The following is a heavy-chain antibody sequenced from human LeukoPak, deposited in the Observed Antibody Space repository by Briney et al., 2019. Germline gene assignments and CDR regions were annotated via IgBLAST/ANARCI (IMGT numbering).Heavy chain of an antibody. J-gene: IGHJ4*02. D-gene: IGHD3-22*01. Sequence: SQTLSLTCTVSGVSISSGGYYWSWIRQHPGKGLEWIGYIYYSGSTYYNPSLKSRVTISVDTSKNQFSLKLSSVTAADAAVYYCARTYYYESSGYLVPEYFDYWGQGTLVTVSS. CDR3: ARTYYYESSGYLVPEYFDY. CDR1: GVSISSGGYY. V-gene: IGHV4-31*03. CDR2: IYYSGST.